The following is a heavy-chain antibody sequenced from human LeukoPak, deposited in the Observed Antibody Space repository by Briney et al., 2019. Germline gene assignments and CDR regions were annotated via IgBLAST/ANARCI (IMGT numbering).Heavy chain of an antibody. V-gene: IGHV3-53*05. D-gene: IGHD6-13*01. J-gene: IGHJ6*03. CDR3: AKPAAPHDYYYYMDV. CDR2: IGSGSGGRT. Sequence: GGSLRLSCAASGFTVSSNYMSWVRQAPGKGLEWVSVIGSGSGGRTYYADSVKGRFSISRDNAKNTLYLQMNSLRAEDTAVYYCAKPAAPHDYYYYMDVWGKGTTVTVSS. CDR1: GFTVSSNY.